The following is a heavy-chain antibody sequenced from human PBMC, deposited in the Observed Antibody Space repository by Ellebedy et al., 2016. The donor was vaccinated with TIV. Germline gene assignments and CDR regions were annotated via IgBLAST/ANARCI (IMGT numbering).Heavy chain of an antibody. V-gene: IGHV3-23*01. J-gene: IGHJ4*02. CDR2: ISGGGDST. D-gene: IGHD6-19*01. CDR1: GFNFNSYA. Sequence: PGGSLRLSCAASGFNFNSYAMTWVRQAPGKELEWVSVISGGGDSTHYADSVKGRFTISRDNSKSTLFLQINSLRAEDTAVYYCAKDSIHSGGWYYFDLWGQGTLVTVSS. CDR3: AKDSIHSGGWYYFDL.